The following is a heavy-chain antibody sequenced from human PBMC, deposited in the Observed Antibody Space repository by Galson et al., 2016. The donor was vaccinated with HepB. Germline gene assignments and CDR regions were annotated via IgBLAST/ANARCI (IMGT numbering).Heavy chain of an antibody. CDR1: GYDFFGYW. V-gene: IGHV5-51*01. D-gene: IGHD6-6*01. Sequence: QSGAEVKQPGESLKISCTGSGYDFFGYWIAWVRQTPEKGLEWMGRIFPDASQTRYSPSFQGQVTLSADKYINTAYLHWSSLKAPDPAMDYCARYNSPSFVGNRNDPWGQGTLVIVSS. CDR3: ARYNSPSFVGNRNDP. CDR2: IFPDASQT. J-gene: IGHJ5*02.